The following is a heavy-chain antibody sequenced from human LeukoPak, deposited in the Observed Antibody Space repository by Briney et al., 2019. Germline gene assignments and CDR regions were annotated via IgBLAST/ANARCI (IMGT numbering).Heavy chain of an antibody. D-gene: IGHD1-26*01. CDR3: ARDGRRDGMDV. CDR2: INPNSGGT. J-gene: IGHJ6*02. V-gene: IGHV1-2*02. CDR1: GYTFTGYY. Sequence: ASVTVSCKASGYTFTGYYIRWVRNPHGPGLGWMGWINPNSGGTNYSQKFQGRVTMTRETSISTAYMELSRLTADDTAVYYCARDGRRDGMDVWGQGTTVTVSS.